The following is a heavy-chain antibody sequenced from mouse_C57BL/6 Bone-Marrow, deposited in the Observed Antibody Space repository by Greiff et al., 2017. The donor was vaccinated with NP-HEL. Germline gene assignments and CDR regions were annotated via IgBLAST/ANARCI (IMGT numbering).Heavy chain of an antibody. V-gene: IGHV1-55*01. CDR2: IYPGSGST. Sequence: VQLQQSGAELVKPGASVKMSCKASGYTFTSYWITWVKQRPGQGLEWIGDIYPGSGSTNYNEKFKSKATLTVDTSSSTAYMQLSSLTSEDSAVYYCARGGTVYYAMDYWGQGTSVTVSS. J-gene: IGHJ4*01. D-gene: IGHD1-1*01. CDR3: ARGGTVYYAMDY. CDR1: GYTFTSYW.